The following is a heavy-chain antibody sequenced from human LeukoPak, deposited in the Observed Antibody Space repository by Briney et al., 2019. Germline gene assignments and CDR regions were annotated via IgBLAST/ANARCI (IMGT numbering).Heavy chain of an antibody. CDR2: IYHSGST. V-gene: IGHV4-30-2*01. CDR3: AREGYSSSWLDY. Sequence: PSETLSLTCTVSGGSISSGGYYWSWIRQPPGKGLEWIGYIYHSGSTYYNPSLKSRVTISVDRSKNQFSLKLSSVTAADTAVYYCAREGYSSSWLDYWGQGTLVTVSS. CDR1: GGSISSGGYY. D-gene: IGHD6-13*01. J-gene: IGHJ4*02.